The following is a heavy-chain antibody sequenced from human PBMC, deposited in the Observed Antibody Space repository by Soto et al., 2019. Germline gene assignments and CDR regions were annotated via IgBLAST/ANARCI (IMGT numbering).Heavy chain of an antibody. V-gene: IGHV4-39*01. J-gene: IGHJ5*02. Sequence: SETLSLTCTVSGGSISSSSYYWGWIRQPPGKGLEWIGSIYYSGSTYYNPSLKSRVTISVDTSKNQFSLKLSSVTAADTALFYCASAFRGDYYDSSGYYNWFDPWGQGTLVTVS. CDR1: GGSISSSSYY. CDR3: ASAFRGDYYDSSGYYNWFDP. D-gene: IGHD3-22*01. CDR2: IYYSGST.